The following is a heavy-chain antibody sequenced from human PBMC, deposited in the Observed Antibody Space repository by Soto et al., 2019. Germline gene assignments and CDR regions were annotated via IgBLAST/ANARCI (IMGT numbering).Heavy chain of an antibody. Sequence: SETLSLTCAVSGGSISSGGYSWSWIRQPPGKGLEWIGYIYHSGSTYYNPSLKSRVTISVDRSKNQFSLKLSSVTAADTAVYYCARGVATVVTSYFDYWGQGTLVTVSS. CDR1: GGSISSGGYS. CDR2: IYHSGST. V-gene: IGHV4-30-2*01. CDR3: ARGVATVVTSYFDY. D-gene: IGHD5-12*01. J-gene: IGHJ4*02.